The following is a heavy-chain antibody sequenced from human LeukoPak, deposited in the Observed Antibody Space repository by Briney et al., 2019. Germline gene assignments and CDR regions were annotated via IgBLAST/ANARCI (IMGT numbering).Heavy chain of an antibody. D-gene: IGHD2-15*01. CDR1: GFTFSSYW. V-gene: IGHV3-7*04. Sequence: GGSLRLSCAASGFTFSSYWISWVRQAPGKGLEWVAKINQDGREKYYVDSVKGRFTISRDNAQNSLYLQLNSLSGEDPAVYFCARGDKFSGDYWGQGTLLTVSS. CDR3: ARGDKFSGDY. CDR2: INQDGREK. J-gene: IGHJ4*02.